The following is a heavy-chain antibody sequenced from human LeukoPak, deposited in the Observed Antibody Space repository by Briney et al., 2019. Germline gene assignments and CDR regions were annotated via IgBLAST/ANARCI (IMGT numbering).Heavy chain of an antibody. CDR1: GYNYW. Sequence: GESLKISCHASGYNYWIGWVRQMPGKGLEWMGIIFLGDSDTKYSPSFQGQVTISADKSISTAYLQWSSLKASDSAMYYCARRRRGPWNYGMDVWGQGTTVTVSS. D-gene: IGHD1-1*01. CDR2: IFLGDSDT. J-gene: IGHJ6*02. CDR3: ARRRRGPWNYGMDV. V-gene: IGHV5-51*01.